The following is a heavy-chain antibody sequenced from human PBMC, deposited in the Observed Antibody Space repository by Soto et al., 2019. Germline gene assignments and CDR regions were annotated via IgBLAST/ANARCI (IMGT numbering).Heavy chain of an antibody. J-gene: IGHJ4*02. CDR2: IFSNDEK. D-gene: IGHD3-22*01. V-gene: IGHV2-26*01. CDR1: GFSLINARMG. CDR3: ARIYASSGYYYDPFDY. Sequence: QVTLKASGPVLVKPTEALTLTCTCSGFSLINARMGVSWMRQPPGKALVWLAHIFSNDEKSYSTSLKSRLTISKDTSKSQVGLTMTNIDPVDTATYYCARIYASSGYYYDPFDYWFQGTLVTVSS.